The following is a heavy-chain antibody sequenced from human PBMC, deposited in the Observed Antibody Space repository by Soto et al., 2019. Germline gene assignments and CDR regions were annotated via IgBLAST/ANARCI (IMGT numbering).Heavy chain of an antibody. J-gene: IGHJ4*02. CDR2: IYYSGST. Sequence: PSETLSLTCTVSGGSISSSSYYWSWIRQPPGKGLEWIGSIYYSGSTYYNPSLKSRVTISVDTSKNQFSLKLSSVTAADTAVYYCATGFPTVVTADYWGQGTLVTGLL. D-gene: IGHD4-17*01. CDR1: GGSISSSSYY. V-gene: IGHV4-39*01. CDR3: ATGFPTVVTADY.